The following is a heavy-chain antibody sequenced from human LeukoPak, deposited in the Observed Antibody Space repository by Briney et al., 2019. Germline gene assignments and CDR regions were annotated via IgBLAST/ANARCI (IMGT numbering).Heavy chain of an antibody. CDR3: ARGSTVLLWFGELNNWFDP. J-gene: IGHJ5*02. D-gene: IGHD3-10*01. V-gene: IGHV4-34*01. CDR1: GGSFNGYY. Sequence: PSETLSLTCAVYGGSFNGYYCSWIRQPPGKGLEWIGEINHSGSTNYNPSLKSRVTISVDTSKNQFSLKLSSVTAADTAVYYCARGSTVLLWFGELNNWFDPWGQGTLVTVSS. CDR2: INHSGST.